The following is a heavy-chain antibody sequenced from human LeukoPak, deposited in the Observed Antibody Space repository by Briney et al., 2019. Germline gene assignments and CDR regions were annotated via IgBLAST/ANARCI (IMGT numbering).Heavy chain of an antibody. Sequence: GGSLRLSCAASGFTFSTYAMSWVRQAPGEGLQWVSGISNSGDSTYYLDFVKGRFTISRDNSKNTLHLQMSSLRAEDTALYYCVKDRCDRATCPEVWGQGTLVTVSS. J-gene: IGHJ4*02. CDR1: GFTFSTYA. V-gene: IGHV3-23*01. CDR2: ISNSGDST. CDR3: VKDRCDRATCPEV. D-gene: IGHD2-21*01.